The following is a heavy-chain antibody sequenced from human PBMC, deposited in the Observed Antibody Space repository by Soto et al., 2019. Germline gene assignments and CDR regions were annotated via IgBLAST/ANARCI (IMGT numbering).Heavy chain of an antibody. V-gene: IGHV3-48*02. J-gene: IGHJ6*02. D-gene: IGHD2-2*01. CDR1: GFTFSSYS. CDR2: ISSSSSTI. CDR3: ARIDASGYYYYGMDD. Sequence: PGGSLRLACAASGFTFSSYSMNWVRQAPGKGLEWVSYISSSSSTIYYADSVKGRFTISRDNAKNSLYLQMNSLRDEDTAVYYCARIDASGYYYYGMDDGGQGTTVTGSS.